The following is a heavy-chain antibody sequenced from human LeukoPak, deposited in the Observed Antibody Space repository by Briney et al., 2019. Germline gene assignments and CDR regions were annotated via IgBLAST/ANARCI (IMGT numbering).Heavy chain of an antibody. CDR2: INHSGST. D-gene: IGHD3-22*01. J-gene: IGHJ5*02. CDR3: ARDYSLRFLEWPYYYDSSGQRYNWFDP. CDR1: GGSFSGYY. V-gene: IGHV4-34*01. Sequence: PSETLSLTCAVYGGSFSGYYWSWIRQPPGKGLEGIGEINHSGSTNYNPSLKSRVTISVDTSKNQFSLKLSSVTAADTAVYYCARDYSLRFLEWPYYYDSSGQRYNWFDPWGQGTLVTVSS.